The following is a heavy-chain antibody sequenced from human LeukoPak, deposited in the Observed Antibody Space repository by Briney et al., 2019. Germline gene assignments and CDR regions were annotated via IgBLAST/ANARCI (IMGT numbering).Heavy chain of an antibody. Sequence: PGGSLRLSCAASGFTFSSYSMNWVRQAPGKGLEWVSSISSSSSYIYYADSVKGRFSISRDNAKNSLYLQVNSLRAEDTAVYYCAKGGTRGYGDYVGYWGQGTLVTVSS. CDR1: GFTFSSYS. D-gene: IGHD4-17*01. J-gene: IGHJ4*02. CDR2: ISSSSSYI. V-gene: IGHV3-21*01. CDR3: AKGGTRGYGDYVGY.